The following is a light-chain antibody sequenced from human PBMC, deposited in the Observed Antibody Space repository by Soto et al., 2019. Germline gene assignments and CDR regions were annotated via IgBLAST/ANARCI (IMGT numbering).Light chain of an antibody. CDR1: HPVSNY. J-gene: IGKJ2*03. CDR3: QQYTDWPSYS. V-gene: IGKV3-15*01. CDR2: GAS. Sequence: EIVMTQSPATLSVSPAERATLPCRASHPVSNYLAWYQQKPGQAPRLLIHGASSRATGIPARFSGSGSATELTLTISSLQSEDFAVYFCQQYTDWPSYSFGQGTKVDI.